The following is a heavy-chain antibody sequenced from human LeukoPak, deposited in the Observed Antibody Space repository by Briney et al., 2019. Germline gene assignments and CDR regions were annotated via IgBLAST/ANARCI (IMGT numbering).Heavy chain of an antibody. CDR2: LGGDNA. J-gene: IGHJ4*01. CDR3: ARGRAGNYYKHNDY. CDR1: GLTPKNYA. D-gene: IGHD3-10*01. Sequence: GGSLRLACAVSGLTPKNYAMSWARHAPGKGLEWVSGLGGDNALHAVCVKGWFPSSRDNSKNTLYLQMNSLRAEDTAVYYCARGRAGNYYKHNDYWGQGALV. V-gene: IGHV3-23*01.